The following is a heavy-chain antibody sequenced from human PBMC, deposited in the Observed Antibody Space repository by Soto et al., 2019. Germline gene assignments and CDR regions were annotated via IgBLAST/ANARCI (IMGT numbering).Heavy chain of an antibody. Sequence: QAQLVQSGAELKKPGASVKVSCKAAGYTFSAYTMNWVRQAPGQRLEWMGWINAGSGNTKYSQNFQGRVSITRDTSASTVYMELTGLTSEYTAVYYCARDTETLGPRANDALDIWGQGTMVTVSS. V-gene: IGHV1-3*01. CDR3: ARDTETLGPRANDALDI. CDR1: GYTFSAYT. D-gene: IGHD2-15*01. J-gene: IGHJ3*02. CDR2: INAGSGNT.